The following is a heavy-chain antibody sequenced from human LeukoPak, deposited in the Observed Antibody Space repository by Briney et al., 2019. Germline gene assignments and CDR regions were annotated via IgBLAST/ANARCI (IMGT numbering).Heavy chain of an antibody. Sequence: ASVKVSCKASGYIFTSYGITWVRQAPGQGLEWMGRITTFNDKTVLAEKFRGRVTMTTDTTTAYMTLRRLRSDDTAVYCCARSGSSSWSSLFDYWGQGSLVIVSS. V-gene: IGHV1-18*01. D-gene: IGHD6-13*01. CDR2: ITTFNDKT. CDR1: GYIFTSYG. J-gene: IGHJ4*02. CDR3: ARSGSSSWSSLFDY.